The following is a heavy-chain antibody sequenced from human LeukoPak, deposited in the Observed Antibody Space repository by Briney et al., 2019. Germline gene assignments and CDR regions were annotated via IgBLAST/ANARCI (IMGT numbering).Heavy chain of an antibody. V-gene: IGHV5-51*01. Sequence: GESLKISCKGSGYAFTSYSITWVRQMPGKGLEWMGIIYPHDSETRYSPSLQDQVTISADKSISTAYLRWNSLKASDTAIYYCARAFVAGAGYYYGLDVWGQGTTDTVSS. CDR1: GYAFTSYS. CDR3: ARAFVAGAGYYYGLDV. D-gene: IGHD6-19*01. J-gene: IGHJ6*02. CDR2: IYPHDSET.